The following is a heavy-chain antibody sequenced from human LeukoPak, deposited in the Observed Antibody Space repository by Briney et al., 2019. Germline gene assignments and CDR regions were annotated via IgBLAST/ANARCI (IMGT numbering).Heavy chain of an antibody. CDR3: AELGITMIGGV. V-gene: IGHV3-21*01. Sequence: GGSLRLSCAASGFTFNNYNMNWVRQAPGKGLEWVSSISSSSSYIYYADSVKGRFTISRDNAKNSLYLQMNSLRAEDTAVYYCAELGITMIGGVWGKGTTVTISS. D-gene: IGHD3-10*02. CDR1: GFTFNNYN. J-gene: IGHJ6*04. CDR2: ISSSSSYI.